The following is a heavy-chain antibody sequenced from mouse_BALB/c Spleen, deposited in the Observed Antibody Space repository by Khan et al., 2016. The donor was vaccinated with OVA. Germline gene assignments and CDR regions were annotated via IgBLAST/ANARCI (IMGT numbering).Heavy chain of an antibody. V-gene: IGHV9-3-1*01. J-gene: IGHJ1*01. D-gene: IGHD1-1*02. CDR3: ASGGYWYFDV. CDR1: GYSLTNYG. Sequence: QVQLQQSGPEVKKPGETVKISCKASGYSLTNYGMNWVRQAPGKGLKWMGWINTYTGEPTYADDFKGRFAFSLETSASPVYLQINNLKNEDTATYFCASGGYWYFDVWGAGTTVTVS. CDR2: INTYTGEP.